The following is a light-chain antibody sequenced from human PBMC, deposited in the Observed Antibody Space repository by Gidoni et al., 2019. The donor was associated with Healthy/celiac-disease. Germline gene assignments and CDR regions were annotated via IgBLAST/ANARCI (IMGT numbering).Light chain of an antibody. J-gene: IGKJ4*01. CDR2: WAS. CDR1: QSVLYNSNNKNY. CDR3: QQYYSTPLT. V-gene: IGKV4-1*01. Sequence: DIVMTQSPDSLPVSLGERATINCKSSQSVLYNSNNKNYLAWYQQKPGQPPQLLIYWASTRESGVPDRFIGSGSGTDFTLTISSLQAEDVAVYYCQQYYSTPLTFGGGTKVEIK.